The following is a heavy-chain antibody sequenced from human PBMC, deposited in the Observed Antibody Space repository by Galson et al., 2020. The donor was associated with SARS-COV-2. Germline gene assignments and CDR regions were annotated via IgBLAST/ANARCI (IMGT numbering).Heavy chain of an antibody. J-gene: IGHJ6*02. CDR3: ARHFGGTSCASIPGGVCYYYGMDV. CDR1: GGSVSSSSFY. D-gene: IGHD2-2*01. CDR2: IYYTGST. V-gene: IGHV4-39*01. Sequence: ETSETLSLTCSVSGGSVSSSSFYWGWIRQPPGKGLEWIGTIYYTGSTYYNSSLKSRVTISVDMSKNQFSLKLSSVTAADTAVYYCARHFGGTSCASIPGGVCYYYGMDVWGQGTTVTVSS.